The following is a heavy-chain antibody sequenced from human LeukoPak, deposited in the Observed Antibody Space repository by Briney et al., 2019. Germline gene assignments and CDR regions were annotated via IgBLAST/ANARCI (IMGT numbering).Heavy chain of an antibody. CDR3: ARDPGREGYNFPAANFDY. V-gene: IGHV1-2*02. CDR2: ISPNSGGT. J-gene: IGHJ4*02. Sequence: ASVKVSCKASGYTFTGYYIHWVRQAPGQGLQWMGWISPNSGGTNSAQIFQGRVSMTRDTSITTAYMELSRLISDDTAMYYCARDPGREGYNFPAANFDYWGQGTLVTVSS. D-gene: IGHD5-24*01. CDR1: GYTFTGYY.